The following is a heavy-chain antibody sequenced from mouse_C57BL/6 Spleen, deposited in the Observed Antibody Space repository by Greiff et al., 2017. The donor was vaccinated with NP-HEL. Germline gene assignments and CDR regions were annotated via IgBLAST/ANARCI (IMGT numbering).Heavy chain of an antibody. CDR3: TTGYYDSHYYAMDY. V-gene: IGHV14-1*01. CDR2: IDPEDGDT. J-gene: IGHJ4*01. D-gene: IGHD2-4*01. CDR1: GFNIKDYY. Sequence: VHVKQSGAELVRPGASVKLSCTASGFNIKDYYMHWVKQRPEQGLEWIGRIDPEDGDTEYAPKFQGKATMTADTSSNTAYLQLSSLTSEDTAVYYCTTGYYDSHYYAMDYWGQGTSVTVSS.